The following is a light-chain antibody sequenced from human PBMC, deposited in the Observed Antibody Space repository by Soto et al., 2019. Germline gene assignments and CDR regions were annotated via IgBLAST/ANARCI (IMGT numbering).Light chain of an antibody. V-gene: IGLV2-14*01. CDR1: SSEIGGYNY. Sequence: QSALTQPASVSGSPGQSITISCAGTSSEIGGYNYVSWYQQHPGKAPKVMIYEVSNRPSGVSNRFSGSKSGNTASLTISGLQAEDEADYYCSSFTISSTLYVFGSGTKLTVL. CDR3: SSFTISSTLYV. J-gene: IGLJ1*01. CDR2: EVS.